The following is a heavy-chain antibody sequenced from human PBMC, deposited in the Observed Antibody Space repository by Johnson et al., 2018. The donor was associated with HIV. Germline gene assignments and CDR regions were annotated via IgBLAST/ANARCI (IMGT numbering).Heavy chain of an antibody. J-gene: IGHJ3*02. Sequence: VQLVESGGGLVQPGGSLRLSCAASGFTFSSYDMHWVRQATGKGLEWVSAIGTAGDTYYPGSVKGRFTISSKNAKNSLYLQMNSRRAGDTAVYYCARAGDAFDIWGQGTMVTVSS. CDR3: ARAGDAFDI. V-gene: IGHV3-13*01. CDR1: GFTFSSYD. CDR2: IGTAGDT.